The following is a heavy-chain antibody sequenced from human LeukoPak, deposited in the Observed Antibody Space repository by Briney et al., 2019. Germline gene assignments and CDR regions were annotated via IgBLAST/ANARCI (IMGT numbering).Heavy chain of an antibody. CDR3: ARAGYCSGGSCSILDY. V-gene: IGHV4-4*07. D-gene: IGHD2-15*01. CDR2: IYTSVST. CDR1: GGSISSYY. J-gene: IGHJ4*02. Sequence: SETLSLTCTVSGGSISSYYWSWIRQPAGKGLEWIGRIYTSVSTNYNPSLKSRVTMSVDTSKNQFSLKLSSVTAADTAVYYCARAGYCSGGSCSILDYWGQGTLVTVSS.